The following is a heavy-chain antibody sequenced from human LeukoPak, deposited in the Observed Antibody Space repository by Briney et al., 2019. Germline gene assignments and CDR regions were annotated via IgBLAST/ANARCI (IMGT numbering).Heavy chain of an antibody. D-gene: IGHD6-19*01. CDR3: AKVCTWTIAVDPDAFDI. V-gene: IGHV3-23*01. Sequence: GGSLRLSCAASGFTFSSYAMSWVRQAPGKGLEWVSAISGSGGSTYYADSVKGRFTISRDNSKNTLYLQMNSLRAEDTAVYYCAKVCTWTIAVDPDAFDIWGQGTMVTVSS. CDR2: ISGSGGST. J-gene: IGHJ3*02. CDR1: GFTFSSYA.